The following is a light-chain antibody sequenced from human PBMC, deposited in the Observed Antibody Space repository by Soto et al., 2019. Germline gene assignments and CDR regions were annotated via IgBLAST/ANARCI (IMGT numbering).Light chain of an antibody. CDR3: QQRSNWPWT. V-gene: IGKV3-11*01. CDR1: ESVSTN. J-gene: IGKJ1*01. Sequence: EIVMTQSPATLSLSPGERATLSCRASESVSTNLAWYQQKAGQAPRFLIYDASNRATDIPARFSGSGSGTDFTLTISSLEPEDFAVYYCQQRSNWPWTFGQGTKVDIK. CDR2: DAS.